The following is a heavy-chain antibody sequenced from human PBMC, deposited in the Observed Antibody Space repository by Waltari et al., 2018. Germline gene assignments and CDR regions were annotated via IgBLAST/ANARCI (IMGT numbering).Heavy chain of an antibody. CDR1: GYTFTSYY. J-gene: IGHJ5*02. CDR3: ARDADCSSTRRCRSWFDP. V-gene: IGHV1-46*01. Sequence: QVQLVQSGAEVKKPGASVKVSCKASGYTFTSYYMHWVRQAPGQGLEWMGIINPSGGSTSYAQKYQGRLTMTRYTSTSTLYMELGRLRSEDTAVYYCARDADCSSTRRCRSWFDPWGQGTLVTVSS. D-gene: IGHD2-2*01. CDR2: INPSGGST.